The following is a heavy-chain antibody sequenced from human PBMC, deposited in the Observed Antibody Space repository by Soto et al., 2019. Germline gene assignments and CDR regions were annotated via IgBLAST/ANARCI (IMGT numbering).Heavy chain of an antibody. CDR2: INPNSGGT. CDR3: AVWDSSGYYRRDY. Sequence: ASVKVSCKASGYTFTGNYMHWVRQAPGQGLEWMGWINPNSGGTNYAQKFQGRVTMTRDTSISTAYMELSRLRSDDTAVYYCAVWDSSGYYRRDYWGQGTLVTVSS. D-gene: IGHD3-22*01. J-gene: IGHJ4*02. V-gene: IGHV1-2*02. CDR1: GYTFTGNY.